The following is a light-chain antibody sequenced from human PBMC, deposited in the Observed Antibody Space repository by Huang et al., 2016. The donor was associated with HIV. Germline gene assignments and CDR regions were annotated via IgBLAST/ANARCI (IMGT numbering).Light chain of an antibody. V-gene: IGKV1-NL1*01. J-gene: IGKJ1*01. CDR2: AAS. CDR1: QGISDS. Sequence: DIQMTQSPSSLSASVGDRVTITCGASQGISDSLAWYQQKQGKAPKFLLYAASKCERGGPSRFSGSGSGTDYTLTISSLQPEDFGTYYCRQYYTRVGTFGQGTKVEIK. CDR3: RQYYTRVGT.